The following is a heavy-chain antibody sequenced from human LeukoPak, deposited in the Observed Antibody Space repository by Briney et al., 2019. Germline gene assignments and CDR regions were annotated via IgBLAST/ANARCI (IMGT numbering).Heavy chain of an antibody. CDR1: GYTFTGYY. J-gene: IGHJ4*02. V-gene: IGHV1-18*04. CDR2: ISAYNGNT. Sequence: ASVTVSFKSSGYTFTGYYMHWVRQAPGQGLEWMGWISAYNGNTNYAQKLQVRVTMTTDTSTSTAYMELRSLRSDDTAVYYCARVGYGGKEGRGYFDYWGQGTLVTVSS. CDR3: ARVGYGGKEGRGYFDY. D-gene: IGHD4-23*01.